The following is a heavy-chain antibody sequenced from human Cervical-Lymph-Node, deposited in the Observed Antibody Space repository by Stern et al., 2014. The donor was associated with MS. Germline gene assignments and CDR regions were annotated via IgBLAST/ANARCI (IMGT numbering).Heavy chain of an antibody. CDR1: GVPISDFY. CDR3: AKPMRDSGYWYFDL. CDR2: SHGSGRS. J-gene: IGHJ2*01. D-gene: IGHD6-19*01. Sequence: QVQLQESGPGLVKSSETLSLACTVSGVPISDFYWNWNRQSPEKGLEWIGYSHGSGRSKYNPSLKGRVTISVNTSKRQISLLLNSVTSDDTAVYYCAKPMRDSGYWYFDLWGRGTLVTVSS. V-gene: IGHV4-59*01.